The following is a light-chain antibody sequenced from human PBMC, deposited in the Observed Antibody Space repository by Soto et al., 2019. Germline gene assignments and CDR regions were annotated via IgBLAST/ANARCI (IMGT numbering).Light chain of an antibody. Sequence: EIGLTQSPATLSVSPGDRATLSCRASQRISSSLAWYQQKVGQSPRLLIYGASTRATGITARFSGSGSGTDFTLTISSLQSEDFAVYYCQQYNDWPLTFGGGTKVEIK. V-gene: IGKV3-15*01. CDR3: QQYNDWPLT. CDR2: GAS. J-gene: IGKJ4*01. CDR1: QRISSS.